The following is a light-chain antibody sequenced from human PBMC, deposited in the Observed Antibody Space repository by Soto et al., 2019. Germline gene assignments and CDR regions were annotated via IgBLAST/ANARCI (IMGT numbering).Light chain of an antibody. V-gene: IGLV2-8*01. CDR3: SSYAGSSNV. CDR1: SSDVGGYNY. CDR2: EVN. J-gene: IGLJ1*01. Sequence: QSVLTQPPSASGSPGQSLAISCTGTSSDVGGYNYVSWYQQHPGKAPKLMIYEVNKRPSGVPDRFSGSKSGNTASLTVSGLQAEDEADYYCSSYAGSSNVLGTGTKVTVL.